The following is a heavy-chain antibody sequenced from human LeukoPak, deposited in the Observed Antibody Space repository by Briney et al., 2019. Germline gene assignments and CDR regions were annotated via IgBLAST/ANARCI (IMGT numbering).Heavy chain of an antibody. J-gene: IGHJ6*02. Sequence: PGGSLRLSCAASGFTFSSYAMNWVSQAPGKGLEWLSYISSSSSTIYSADSVKGRFTISRDNSKNTLYLPMNSLRAEDTAVYYCARYCSGGSCYRGMNAYYHYYGMDVWGQGTTVTVSS. V-gene: IGHV3-48*01. CDR3: ARYCSGGSCYRGMNAYYHYYGMDV. CDR2: ISSSSSTI. CDR1: GFTFSSYA. D-gene: IGHD2-15*01.